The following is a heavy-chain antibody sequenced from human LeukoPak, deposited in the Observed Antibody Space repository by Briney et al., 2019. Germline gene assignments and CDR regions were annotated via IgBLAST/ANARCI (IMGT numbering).Heavy chain of an antibody. V-gene: IGHV3-23*01. CDR1: GFTFSIYA. Sequence: TGGSLRLSCAASGFTFSIYAMSWVRQAPGRGLEWVSSISGSGAGTFYADSVKGRFTISRDNSKNTLFLQMNSLRAEDSAIYYCAKDQPNYYDSSGHYYRRNGDYWGQGTLVTVSS. D-gene: IGHD3-22*01. CDR3: AKDQPNYYDSSGHYYRRNGDY. CDR2: ISGSGAGT. J-gene: IGHJ4*02.